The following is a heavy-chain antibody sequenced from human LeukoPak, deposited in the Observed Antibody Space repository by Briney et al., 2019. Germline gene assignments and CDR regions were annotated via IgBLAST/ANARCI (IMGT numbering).Heavy chain of an antibody. D-gene: IGHD1-26*01. CDR2: IYWDDDK. Sequence: ESGPTLVKPTQTLTLTCTFSGFSVSPPGVGVGWIRQPPGEAPEWLALIYWDDDKFYSPSLRNRLTVTKDTSKNEVVLTMTNMDPVDTATYYCAHRAGSIVPGGWFDPWGPGILVTVSS. CDR3: AHRAGSIVPGGWFDP. J-gene: IGHJ5*02. CDR1: GFSVSPPGVG. V-gene: IGHV2-5*02.